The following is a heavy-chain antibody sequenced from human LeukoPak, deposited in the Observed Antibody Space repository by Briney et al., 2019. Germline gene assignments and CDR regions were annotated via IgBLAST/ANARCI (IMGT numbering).Heavy chain of an antibody. CDR3: ARDSEITMIVVVILAGAFDI. Sequence: PGGSLRLSCAASGFTFSSYAMHWVRQAPGKGLEWVAVISYDGSNKYYADSVKGRFTISRDNSKNTLYLQMNSLRAEDTAVYYCARDSEITMIVVVILAGAFDIWGQGTMVTVSS. D-gene: IGHD3-22*01. J-gene: IGHJ3*02. V-gene: IGHV3-30-3*01. CDR1: GFTFSSYA. CDR2: ISYDGSNK.